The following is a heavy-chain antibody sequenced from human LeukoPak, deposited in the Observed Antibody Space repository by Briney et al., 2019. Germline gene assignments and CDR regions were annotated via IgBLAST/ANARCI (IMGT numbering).Heavy chain of an antibody. CDR3: AGSGGAALDY. CDR1: GXTVSSNF. J-gene: IGHJ4*02. Sequence: GGSLRLSCAASGXTVSSNFVSWVRQAPGKGLEWVSVIYSGGSTYYAGSVEDRFTVSRDISKNTLYLQMNNLRAEDTAVYFCAGSGGAALDYWGQGTLVTVSS. V-gene: IGHV3-66*01. D-gene: IGHD6-6*01. CDR2: IYSGGST.